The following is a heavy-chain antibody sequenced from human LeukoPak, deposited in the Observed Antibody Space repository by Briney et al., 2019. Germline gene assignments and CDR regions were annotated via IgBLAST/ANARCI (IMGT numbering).Heavy chain of an antibody. D-gene: IGHD3-10*01. Sequence: GGSLRLSCAASGFTFSSSAMSWVRQAPGKGLEWVSAFSGRGASTYYADSVKGRFTISRDNSKNTLYLQMNSLRAEDTAVYYCAKGDSYGSGSYYFVFWGQGTLVTVSS. J-gene: IGHJ4*02. CDR2: FSGRGAST. CDR3: AKGDSYGSGSYYFVF. CDR1: GFTFSSSA. V-gene: IGHV3-23*01.